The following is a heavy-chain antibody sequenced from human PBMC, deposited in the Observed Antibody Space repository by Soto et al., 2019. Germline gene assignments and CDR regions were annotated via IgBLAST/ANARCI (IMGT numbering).Heavy chain of an antibody. CDR2: IIPIFGTA. V-gene: IGHV1-69*13. CDR3: ARNSYYDSSGYYIRFDY. J-gene: IGHJ4*02. Sequence: GASVKVSCKASGGTFSSYAIRWLRQAPGHGLEWMGGIIPIFGTANYAQKFQGRVTITADESTSTAYMELSSLRSEDTAVYYCARNSYYDSSGYYIRFDYWGQGTLVTVSS. CDR1: GGTFSSYA. D-gene: IGHD3-22*01.